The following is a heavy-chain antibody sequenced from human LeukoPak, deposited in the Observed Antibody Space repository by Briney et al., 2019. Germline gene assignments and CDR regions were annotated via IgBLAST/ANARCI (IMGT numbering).Heavy chain of an antibody. CDR3: ARDAGNWNVMNAFDI. V-gene: IGHV3-21*01. D-gene: IGHD1-20*01. Sequence: GRSLRLSCAASGFTFSSYSMIWVRQAPGKGLVWVSSISSSSSYIYYADSVKGRFTISRDNAKNSLYLAVHSQSAEDGAVFYCARDAGNWNVMNAFDIWGQGTMVTVSS. J-gene: IGHJ3*02. CDR1: GFTFSSYS. CDR2: ISSSSSYI.